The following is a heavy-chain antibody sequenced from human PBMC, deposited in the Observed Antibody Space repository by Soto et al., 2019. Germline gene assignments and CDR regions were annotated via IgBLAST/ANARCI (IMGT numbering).Heavy chain of an antibody. CDR2: IYHIGST. D-gene: IGHD3-3*01. Sequence: PSETLSLTCAVSGGSISSGGYSWSWIRQPPGKGLEWIGYIYHIGSTYYNPSLKSRVTISVDRSKNQFSLKLSSVTAADTAVYYCARQDYDFWSGYYTKWFDPFGQGTLVTVSS. CDR1: GGSISSGGYS. J-gene: IGHJ5*02. CDR3: ARQDYDFWSGYYTKWFDP. V-gene: IGHV4-30-2*01.